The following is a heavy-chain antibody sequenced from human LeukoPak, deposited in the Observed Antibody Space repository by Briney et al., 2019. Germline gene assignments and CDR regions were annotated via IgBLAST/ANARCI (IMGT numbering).Heavy chain of an antibody. CDR3: ARVPGWFGELAEYYFDN. Sequence: TLSLTCTVSGGSISSGGNYWSWIRQHPGKGLEWIGYISYSGTTYYNPSLKSRVTISVDPSKNQFSLKLNSVTAADTAVYYCARVPGWFGELAEYYFDNWGQGTLVTVSS. CDR1: GGSISSGGNY. J-gene: IGHJ4*02. D-gene: IGHD3-10*01. V-gene: IGHV4-31*03. CDR2: ISYSGTT.